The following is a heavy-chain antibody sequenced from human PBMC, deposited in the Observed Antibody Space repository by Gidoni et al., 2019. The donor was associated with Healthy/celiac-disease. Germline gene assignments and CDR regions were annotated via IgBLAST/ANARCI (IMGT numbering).Heavy chain of an antibody. CDR3: ARGGYSSSSFRLVWFDP. Sequence: QVQLQQLGAGLLQPSDTLSLPCAVYGGSFRGYYWSWIRQPPGKGLAWIEEINNSGDTDYNPSRKSRVTIKVDTSKNQLALKRSSVTAADTAVYYCARGGYSSSSFRLVWFDPWGQGTLVTVSS. J-gene: IGHJ5*02. V-gene: IGHV4-34*01. CDR1: GGSFRGYY. CDR2: INNSGDT. D-gene: IGHD6-6*01.